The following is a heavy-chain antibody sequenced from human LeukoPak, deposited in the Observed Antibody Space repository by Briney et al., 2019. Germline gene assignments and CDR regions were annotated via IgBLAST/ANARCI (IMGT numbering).Heavy chain of an antibody. Sequence: SGTLSLTCGVCGGSISGTNWWSWVRQPPGQGLEWIGEISLTGQTNYNPSLNGRVTMSLDKSSNQLSLNLTSVTAADTATYYCSRESGAFCPFGYWGQGTLVIVSS. V-gene: IGHV4-4*02. CDR1: GGSISGTNW. J-gene: IGHJ4*02. CDR3: SRESGAFCPFGY. D-gene: IGHD1-26*01. CDR2: ISLTGQT.